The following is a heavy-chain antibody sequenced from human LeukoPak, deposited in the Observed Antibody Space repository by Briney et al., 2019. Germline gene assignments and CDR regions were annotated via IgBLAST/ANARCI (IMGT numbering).Heavy chain of an antibody. CDR1: GYSSTNYG. D-gene: IGHD3-16*01. CDR3: ARDHSYASRGGSFDY. J-gene: IGHJ4*02. Sequence: GASVKVSCKASGYSSTNYGISWVRQAPGQGLEWMGWISAHNGNTNYAQKLQGRVTMTTDTSTSTAYMELRTLRSDDTAVYYCARDHSYASRGGSFDYWGQGTLVTVSS. V-gene: IGHV1-18*01. CDR2: ISAHNGNT.